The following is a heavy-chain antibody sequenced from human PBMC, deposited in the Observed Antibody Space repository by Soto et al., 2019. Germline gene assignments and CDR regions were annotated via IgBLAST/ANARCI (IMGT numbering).Heavy chain of an antibody. CDR2: VDGSGYDT. CDR1: GFTFSSHA. D-gene: IGHD2-8*01. Sequence: GGSLRLSCAASGFTFSSHAMGWLRQTPGTGPEWVAFVDGSGYDTSYAHSVKGRFTISRDNSENSLYLHMNNLRAEDTGRYFCAKERFAAAYAATSAFDLWGQGTLVTVSS. V-gene: IGHV3-23*01. J-gene: IGHJ4*02. CDR3: AKERFAAAYAATSAFDL.